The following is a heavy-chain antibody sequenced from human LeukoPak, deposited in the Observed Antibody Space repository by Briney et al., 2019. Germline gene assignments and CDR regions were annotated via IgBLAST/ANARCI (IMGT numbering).Heavy chain of an antibody. CDR2: IKQDGSEK. D-gene: IGHD1-14*01. J-gene: IGHJ3*02. CDR3: AKGPVDAIRNAFDI. CDR1: GFTFSSYW. V-gene: IGHV3-7*01. Sequence: GGSLRLSCAASGFTFSSYWMSWVRQAPGKGLEWVANIKQDGSEKYYVDSVKGRFTISRDNAKNSLYLQMNSLRAEDTAVYYCAKGPVDAIRNAFDIWGQGTMVTVSS.